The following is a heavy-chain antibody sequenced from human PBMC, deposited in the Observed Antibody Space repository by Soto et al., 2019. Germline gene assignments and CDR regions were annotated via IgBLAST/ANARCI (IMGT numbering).Heavy chain of an antibody. D-gene: IGHD2-15*01. CDR2: ISAYNGNT. J-gene: IGHJ1*01. V-gene: IGHV1-18*01. Sequence: QVQLVQSGAEVKKPGASVKVSCKASGYTFTSYGISWVRQAPGQGLEWMGGISAYNGNTNYAQNLQGRVTMTKDTTTSTAYRELRGLWSEDPAVYYCARDGREHWGQGTLVTVSS. CDR3: ARDGREH. CDR1: GYTFTSYG.